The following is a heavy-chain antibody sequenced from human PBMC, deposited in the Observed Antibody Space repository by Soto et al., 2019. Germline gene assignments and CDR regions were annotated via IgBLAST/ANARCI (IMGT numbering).Heavy chain of an antibody. Sequence: SETLSLTCTVSGCSITSSSYYWGWIRQPPGKGVEWIGGIYYSGSTYYNPSLKSRVTISVDTSKNQFSLKLSSVTAADTAVYYCATQEVGGSYVYTFDPWGQGTLVTVSS. CDR1: GCSITSSSYY. CDR3: ATQEVGGSYVYTFDP. J-gene: IGHJ5*02. CDR2: IYYSGST. V-gene: IGHV4-39*01. D-gene: IGHD1-26*01.